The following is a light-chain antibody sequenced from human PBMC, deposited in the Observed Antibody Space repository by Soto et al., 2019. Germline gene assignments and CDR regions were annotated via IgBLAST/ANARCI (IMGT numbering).Light chain of an antibody. V-gene: IGKV1-17*01. CDR2: AAS. Sequence: DIQMTQSPSSLSASEGDRVTITCRASQGIRDALGWYQQKPGKAPKRLIYAASSLQSGVPSRFSGSGSETEFTLTISSLQPEDFATYYCLQHNSYPQTFGQGTKVEIK. CDR3: LQHNSYPQT. CDR1: QGIRDA. J-gene: IGKJ1*01.